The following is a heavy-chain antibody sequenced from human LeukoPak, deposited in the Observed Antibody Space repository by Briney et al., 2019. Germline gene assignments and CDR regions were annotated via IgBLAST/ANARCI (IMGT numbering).Heavy chain of an antibody. V-gene: IGHV4-34*01. J-gene: IGHJ4*02. CDR1: GGSFSGYY. Sequence: SETLSLTCAVYGGSFSGYYWSWIRQPPGKGLGWIGEINHSGSTNYNPSLKSRVTISVDTSKNQFSLKLSSVTAADTAVYYCARRRPSNYVDYWGQGTLVTVSS. CDR2: INHSGST. D-gene: IGHD2-2*01. CDR3: ARRRPSNYVDY.